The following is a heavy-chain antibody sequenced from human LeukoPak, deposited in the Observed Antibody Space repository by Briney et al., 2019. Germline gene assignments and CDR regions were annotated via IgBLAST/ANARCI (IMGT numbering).Heavy chain of an antibody. CDR3: TRMTAGHDY. V-gene: IGHV4-34*01. Sequence: SGTLSLTRAVSGVSLDDYYWSGVRPTPGKGLEWIGEINHSGYTNDSPSLKSRVTLSIDTSRKQFSLNLRSVTVADTGIYYCTRMTAGHDYWGQGTLVSVSS. CDR1: GVSLDDYY. J-gene: IGHJ4*02. D-gene: IGHD2-21*02. CDR2: INHSGYT.